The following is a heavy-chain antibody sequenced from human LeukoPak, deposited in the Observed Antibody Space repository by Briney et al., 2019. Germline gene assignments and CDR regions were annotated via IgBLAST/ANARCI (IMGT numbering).Heavy chain of an antibody. CDR2: IYSGGPT. V-gene: IGHV3-53*01. J-gene: IGHJ4*02. Sequence: GGSLRLSCAASGFTVSSNYMSWVRQAPGKGLEWVSVIYSGGPTYYADSVKGRFTIPRDDSKNTMYLQMNSLRAEDTAVYYCVKDAPGDGYTHKFDYWGQGTLITVSS. D-gene: IGHD5-24*01. CDR1: GFTVSSNY. CDR3: VKDAPGDGYTHKFDY.